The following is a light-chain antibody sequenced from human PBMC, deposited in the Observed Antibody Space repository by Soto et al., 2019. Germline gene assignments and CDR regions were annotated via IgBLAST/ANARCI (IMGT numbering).Light chain of an antibody. CDR3: SSYAGSTNLV. Sequence: QSALTQPPSASGSPGESVTISCTGTCSDVGGYDYVSWYQHHPGRAPKLLIYEVARRPSGVPDRFSGSKSGNTASLTVSGLQADDEADYYCSSYAGSTNLVFGGGTKLTVL. J-gene: IGLJ3*02. CDR1: CSDVGGYDY. V-gene: IGLV2-8*01. CDR2: EVA.